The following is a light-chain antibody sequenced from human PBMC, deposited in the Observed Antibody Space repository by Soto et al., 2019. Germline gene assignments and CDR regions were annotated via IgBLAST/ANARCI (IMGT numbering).Light chain of an antibody. J-gene: IGKJ4*01. CDR1: QSVYSN. V-gene: IGKV3-15*01. CDR3: QQYTKWPPT. Sequence: EIVMTQSPATLSVSPGERATLSCRASQSVYSNLAWYQQKPGQAPRLLIYHASTRATGIPARFSGGGSGTEFTPPIRGRQSEDFAVYYCQQYTKWPPTLGGGTKGEIK. CDR2: HAS.